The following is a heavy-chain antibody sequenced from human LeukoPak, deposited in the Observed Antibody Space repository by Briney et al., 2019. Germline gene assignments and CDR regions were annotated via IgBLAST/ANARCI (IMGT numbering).Heavy chain of an antibody. J-gene: IGHJ4*02. CDR2: ISGSGGST. Sequence: PGGSLRLSCAASGFTFSSFDMSWVRQAPGKGLEWVSTISGSGGSTYYADSVKGRFTISRDNSKNTLYLQMNSLRAEDTAVYYCAKFREALYYFDYWGQGTLVTVSS. D-gene: IGHD5-24*01. CDR3: AKFREALYYFDY. V-gene: IGHV3-23*01. CDR1: GFTFSSFD.